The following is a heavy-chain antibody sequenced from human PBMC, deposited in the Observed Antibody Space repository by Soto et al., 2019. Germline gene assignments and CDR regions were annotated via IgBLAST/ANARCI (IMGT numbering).Heavy chain of an antibody. V-gene: IGHV3-53*04. CDR1: GFTVSSNY. J-gene: IGHJ4*02. CDR2: IYSGGST. Sequence: EVQLVESGGGLVQPGGSLRLSCAASGFTVSSNYMSWVREAPGKGLEWVSVIYSGGSTYYADSVKGRFTISRHNSKNTLYLQMNSLRAEDTAVYYCAREAAASSLDYWGQGTLVTVSS. D-gene: IGHD6-25*01. CDR3: AREAAASSLDY.